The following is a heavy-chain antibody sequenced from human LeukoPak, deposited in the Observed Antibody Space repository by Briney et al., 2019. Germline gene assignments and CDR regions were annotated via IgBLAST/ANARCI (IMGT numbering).Heavy chain of an antibody. CDR3: ARDQGSGYDY. J-gene: IGHJ4*02. CDR1: GFTFSSYS. D-gene: IGHD6-19*01. V-gene: IGHV3-48*01. Sequence: PGGSLRLSCAASGFTFSSYSMNWVRQAPGKGLEWVSYISSSSSTIYYADSVKGRFTISRDNAKNSLYLQMNSLRAEDTAVYYCARDQGSGYDYWGQGTLVTVS. CDR2: ISSSSSTI.